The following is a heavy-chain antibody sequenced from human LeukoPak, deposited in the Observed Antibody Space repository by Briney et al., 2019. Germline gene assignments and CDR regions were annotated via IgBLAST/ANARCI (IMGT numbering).Heavy chain of an antibody. Sequence: GGSLRLSCAASGFTFNNYAMNWVRRAPGKGLEFVSSISGSGSATYYGDSVKGRFTISRDNSKNRVYLQMNSLTAEDTAVYHCAKDEGYSSGGPSYFDYWGQGILVTVSS. D-gene: IGHD6-19*01. J-gene: IGHJ4*02. V-gene: IGHV3-23*01. CDR3: AKDEGYSSGGPSYFDY. CDR2: ISGSGSAT. CDR1: GFTFNNYA.